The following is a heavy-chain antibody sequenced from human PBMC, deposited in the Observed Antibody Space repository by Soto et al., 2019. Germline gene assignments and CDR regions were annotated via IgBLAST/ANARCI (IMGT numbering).Heavy chain of an antibody. CDR3: ARDPSEGRVGNWFES. CDR1: AFTFSRYG. D-gene: IGHD2-2*01. J-gene: IGHJ5*01. V-gene: IGHV3-21*01. Sequence: ASAFTFSRYGMNWVRQPPRKGLEWVSSISSSTSYVYYADSVKGRFSVSRDNAKKILYLEMYALRTEDTAVYYCARDPSEGRVGNWFESWGQGTLVTVSS. CDR2: ISSSTSYV.